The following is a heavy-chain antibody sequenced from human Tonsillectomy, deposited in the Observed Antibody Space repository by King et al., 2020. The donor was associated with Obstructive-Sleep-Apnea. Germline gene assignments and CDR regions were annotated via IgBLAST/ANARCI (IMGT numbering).Heavy chain of an antibody. V-gene: IGHV4-38-2*02. CDR3: ARDQISNYDSSEPDY. D-gene: IGHD3-22*01. Sequence: QLQESGPGLVKPSETLSLTCTVSGYSISSGYYWGWIRQPPGKGLEWIGSIYHSGSTYYNPSLKSRVTISVDTSKNPFSLRLSSVTAADTAVYYCARDQISNYDSSEPDYWGQGTLVTVSS. CDR1: GYSISSGYY. CDR2: IYHSGST. J-gene: IGHJ4*02.